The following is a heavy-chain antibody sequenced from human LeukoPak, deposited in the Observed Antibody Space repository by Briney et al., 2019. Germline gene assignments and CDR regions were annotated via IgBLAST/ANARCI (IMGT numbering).Heavy chain of an antibody. CDR2: ISSNGGST. D-gene: IGHD3-3*01. CDR1: GFTFSSYA. V-gene: IGHV3-64*01. CDR3: ARGSITIFGPHAFDI. Sequence: GGSLRLSCAASGFTFSSYAMHWVRQAPGKGLEYVSAISSNGGSTYYANSVKGRFTISRDNSKNTLYLQMGSLRAEDMAVYYCARGSITIFGPHAFDIWGQGTMVTVSS. J-gene: IGHJ3*02.